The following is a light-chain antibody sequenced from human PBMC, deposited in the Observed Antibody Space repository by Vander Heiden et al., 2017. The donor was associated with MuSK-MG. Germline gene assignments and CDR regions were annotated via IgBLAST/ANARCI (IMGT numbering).Light chain of an antibody. J-gene: IGKJ1*01. Sequence: EIVMTQSPVSVAVTPGEPASISCRSSQTLLQNNGYNYLDWYLQRPGQSPQLLIFLGSNRASGVSDRFSATGSATDFTLKISRVEATDVGIYYCMQALQPPRTFGQGTTVEI. CDR2: LGS. CDR3: MQALQPPRT. V-gene: IGKV2-28*01. CDR1: QTLLQNNGYNY.